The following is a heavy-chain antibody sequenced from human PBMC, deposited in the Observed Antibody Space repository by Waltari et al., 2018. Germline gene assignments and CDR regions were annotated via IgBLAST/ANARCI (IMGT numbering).Heavy chain of an antibody. CDR1: GGSISGSSYY. D-gene: IGHD1-26*01. CDR3: ARRGGSYYGGYFQH. V-gene: IGHV4-39*01. CDR2: IYYSGST. Sequence: QLQLQESGPGLVKPSETLSLTCTVSGGSISGSSYYWGWIRQPPGKGLEWIGSIYYSGSTYYNPSLKSRVTISVDTSKNQFSLKLSSVTAADTAVYYCARRGGSYYGGYFQHWGQGTLVTVSS. J-gene: IGHJ1*01.